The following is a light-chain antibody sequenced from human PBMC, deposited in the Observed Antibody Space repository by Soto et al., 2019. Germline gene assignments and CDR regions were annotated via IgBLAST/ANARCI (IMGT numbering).Light chain of an antibody. CDR1: QSVSSY. J-gene: IGKJ5*01. V-gene: IGKV3-11*01. Sequence: EIVLTQSPATLSLSPGERATLSCRASQSVSSYLAWYQKKTGQAPRLLIYDASKRATGIPARFSGSGSGTDFTLTISSLEPEDFAVYYCQQRSNWFLTFGQGTRLEIK. CDR3: QQRSNWFLT. CDR2: DAS.